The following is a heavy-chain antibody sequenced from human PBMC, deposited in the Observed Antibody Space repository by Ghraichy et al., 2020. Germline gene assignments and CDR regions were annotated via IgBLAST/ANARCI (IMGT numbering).Heavy chain of an antibody. CDR3: AKIGVSSPFDY. Sequence: LSLTCAASGFTFSSYAMSWVRQAPGKGLEWVSAISGSGGSTYYADSVKGRFTISRDNSKNTLYLQMNSLRAEDTAVYYCAKIGVSSPFDYWGQGTLVTVSS. J-gene: IGHJ4*02. CDR2: ISGSGGST. D-gene: IGHD6-13*01. CDR1: GFTFSSYA. V-gene: IGHV3-23*01.